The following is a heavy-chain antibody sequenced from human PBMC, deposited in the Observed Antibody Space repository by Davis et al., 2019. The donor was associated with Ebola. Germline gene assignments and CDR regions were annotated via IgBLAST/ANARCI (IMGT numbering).Heavy chain of an antibody. V-gene: IGHV3-30-3*01. CDR3: ARDWDSGV. Sequence: PGGSLRLSCAASGFTFSSYAMHWVRQAPGKGLEWVAVISYDGSNKYYADSVKGRFTISRDNSKNTLYLQMNSLRAEDTAVYYCARDWDSGVWGQGTLVTVSS. CDR2: ISYDGSNK. D-gene: IGHD6-25*01. J-gene: IGHJ4*02. CDR1: GFTFSSYA.